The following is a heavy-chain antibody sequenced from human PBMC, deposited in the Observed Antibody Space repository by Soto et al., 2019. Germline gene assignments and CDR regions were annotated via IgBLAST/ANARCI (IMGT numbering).Heavy chain of an antibody. Sequence: GESLKISCKGSGYSFTSYWIGWVRQMPGKGLEWMGIIYPGDSDTRYSPSFQGQVTISADKSISTAYLQWSSLKASDTAMYYCARQREGIAVAGYDYYYYGMDVWGQGTTVTVSS. CDR2: IYPGDSDT. J-gene: IGHJ6*02. CDR3: ARQREGIAVAGYDYYYYGMDV. D-gene: IGHD6-19*01. CDR1: GYSFTSYW. V-gene: IGHV5-51*01.